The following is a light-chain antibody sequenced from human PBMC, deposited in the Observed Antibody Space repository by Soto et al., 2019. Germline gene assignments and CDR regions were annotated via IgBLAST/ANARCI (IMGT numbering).Light chain of an antibody. Sequence: QSVLTQPRSVSGSPGQSVTISCTGTSSDVGSYDFVSWYQQHPGKAPKLMIYDVTKRPSGVPDRCSGSKSGNTASLTISGLQAEDEADYYCCSYAGSYNYVFASGTKVTVL. J-gene: IGLJ1*01. CDR1: SSDVGSYDF. CDR2: DVT. CDR3: CSYAGSYNYV. V-gene: IGLV2-11*01.